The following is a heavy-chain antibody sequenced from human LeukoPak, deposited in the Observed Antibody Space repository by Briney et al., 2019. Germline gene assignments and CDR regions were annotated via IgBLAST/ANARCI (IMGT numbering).Heavy chain of an antibody. J-gene: IGHJ4*02. CDR2: IYYSGST. D-gene: IGHD2-21*01. CDR1: GGSISSYY. CDR3: AREVKVGDTGYYFDY. V-gene: IGHV4-59*01. Sequence: SETLSLTCTVSGGSISSYYWSWIRQAPGKGLECIGYIYYSGSTNYNPSLKSRVTISVDTSKNQFSLKLSSVTAADTAVYYCAREVKVGDTGYYFDYWGQGTLVTVSS.